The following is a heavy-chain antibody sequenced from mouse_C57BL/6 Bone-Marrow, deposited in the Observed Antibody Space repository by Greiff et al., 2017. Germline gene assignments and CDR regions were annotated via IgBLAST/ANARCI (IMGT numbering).Heavy chain of an antibody. CDR2: INPNNGGT. CDR3: ARYYYGSTGAMDY. CDR1: GYTFTDYY. V-gene: IGHV1-26*01. J-gene: IGHJ4*01. Sequence: VQLQQSGPELVKPGASVKISCKASGYTFTDYYMNWVKQSHGKSLEWIGDINPNNGGTSYNQKFKGKATLTVDKSSSTAYMALRSLTSEDSAVYYCARYYYGSTGAMDYWGQGTSVTVSS. D-gene: IGHD1-1*01.